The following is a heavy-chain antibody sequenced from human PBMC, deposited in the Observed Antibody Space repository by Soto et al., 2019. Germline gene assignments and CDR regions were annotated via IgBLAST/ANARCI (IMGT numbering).Heavy chain of an antibody. CDR1: GGTISGYY. CDR2: IYYSGST. J-gene: IGHJ4*02. D-gene: IGHD2-8*02. CDR3: ARDKITGLFDY. Sequence: SETLSLTCTVSGGTISGYYWSWIRQPPGKGLEWIGEIYYSGSTNYNPSLKSRVTISVDTSKNQFSLKLTSVTAADTAVYYCARDKITGLFDYWGQGTLVTVSS. V-gene: IGHV4-59*12.